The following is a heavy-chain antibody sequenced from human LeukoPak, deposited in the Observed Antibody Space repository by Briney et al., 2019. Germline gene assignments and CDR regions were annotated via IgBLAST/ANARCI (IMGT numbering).Heavy chain of an antibody. CDR3: ARAAYCGGDCYLFDY. Sequence: PSETLSLTCTVSGGSISSYYWSWIRQPPGKGLEWIGTIYYSGSTKNNPSLKSRVTISVDTSKNQFSLKLSSVTAADTAVYYCARAAYCGGDCYLFDYWGQGTLVTVFS. V-gene: IGHV4-59*01. D-gene: IGHD2-21*02. CDR2: IYYSGST. CDR1: GGSISSYY. J-gene: IGHJ4*02.